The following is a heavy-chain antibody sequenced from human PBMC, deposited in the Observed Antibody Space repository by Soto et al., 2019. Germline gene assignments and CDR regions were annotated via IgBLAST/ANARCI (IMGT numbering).Heavy chain of an antibody. CDR3: ARRKERSGPYFIDL. J-gene: IGHJ5*02. V-gene: IGHV1-8*01. D-gene: IGHD1-26*01. CDR1: GFTFLTYV. Sequence: ASVKVSCKASGFTFLTYVSGGLRQPAGQGLEWMGWMNPNNGNAGFAQKFRGRINMTRNTSTSTAYLELSSLRSDDSAVYFCARRKERSGPYFIDLWGQGTQVTGSS. CDR2: MNPNNGNA.